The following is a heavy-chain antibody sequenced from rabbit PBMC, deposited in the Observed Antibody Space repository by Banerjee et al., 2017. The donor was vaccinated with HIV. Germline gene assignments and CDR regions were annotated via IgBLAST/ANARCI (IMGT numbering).Heavy chain of an antibody. Sequence: QEQLEESGGDLVKPGGTLTLTCKASGIDLSSQHYMSWVRQAPGKGLEWIACIYTGDGNTYYASWAKGRFTISKTSSTAVTLQMTSLTAADTATYFCARDLGGANYATMDLWGPGTLVTVS. D-gene: IGHD6-1*01. CDR1: GIDLSSQHY. V-gene: IGHV1S45*01. CDR3: ARDLGGANYATMDL. CDR2: IYTGDGNT. J-gene: IGHJ6*01.